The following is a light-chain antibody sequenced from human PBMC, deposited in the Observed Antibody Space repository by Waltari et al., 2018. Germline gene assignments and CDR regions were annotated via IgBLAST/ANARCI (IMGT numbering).Light chain of an antibody. CDR1: QAISSS. CDR2: DAS. Sequence: AIQLTQSPPSLSASVGDRVTIACRASQAISSSLVWYQQKPVKAPKRLIYDASTLENGVPSRFIGSGSGTDFTLTISSLQPEDFSTYHCQQFYNYPPTFGQGTRLEIK. CDR3: QQFYNYPPT. J-gene: IGKJ5*01. V-gene: IGKV1D-13*01.